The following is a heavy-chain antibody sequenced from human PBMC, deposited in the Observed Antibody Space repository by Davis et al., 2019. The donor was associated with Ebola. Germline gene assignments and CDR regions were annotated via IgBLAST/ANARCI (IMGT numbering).Heavy chain of an antibody. CDR2: ISFDGNSK. CDR1: GFTFSSYS. CDR3: AMPGVAYCGGDCYFDY. D-gene: IGHD2-21*02. V-gene: IGHV3-30*03. J-gene: IGHJ4*02. Sequence: PGGSLRLSCAASGFTFSSYSMNWVRQAPGKGLEWVAVISFDGNSKYYADSVKGRFTISRDSSTNTLYLQMNSLRTEDTAMYYCAMPGVAYCGGDCYFDYWGQGTLVTVS.